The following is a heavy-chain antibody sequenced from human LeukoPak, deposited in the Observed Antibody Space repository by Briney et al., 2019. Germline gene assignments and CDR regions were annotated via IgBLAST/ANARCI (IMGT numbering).Heavy chain of an antibody. J-gene: IGHJ5*02. CDR1: GFTFSSYA. CDR3: ARDPSRRWWFDP. V-gene: IGHV3-30*04. Sequence: PGRSLRLSCAASGFTFSSYAMHWVRQAPGKGLEWVAVISYDGSNKYYADSVKGRFTISRDNSKNTLYLQMNSLRGEDTGVYYCARDPSRRWWFDPWGQGTLVTVSS. CDR2: ISYDGSNK.